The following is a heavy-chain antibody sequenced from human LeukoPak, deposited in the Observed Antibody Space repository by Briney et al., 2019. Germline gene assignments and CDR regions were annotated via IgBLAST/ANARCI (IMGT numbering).Heavy chain of an antibody. D-gene: IGHD3-22*01. Sequence: GRSLRLSCAASGFTFSSYAMHWVRQAPGKGLEWVAVISYDGSNKYYADSVKGRLTISRDNSKNTLYLQMNSLRAEDTAVYYCASGQDSSGYYRIYDYWGQGTLVTVSS. CDR2: ISYDGSNK. CDR3: ASGQDSSGYYRIYDY. CDR1: GFTFSSYA. V-gene: IGHV3-30-3*01. J-gene: IGHJ4*02.